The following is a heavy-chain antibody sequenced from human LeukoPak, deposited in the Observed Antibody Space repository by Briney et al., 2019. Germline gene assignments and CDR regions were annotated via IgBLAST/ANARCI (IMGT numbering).Heavy chain of an antibody. Sequence: GGSLRLSCTASGFTLEDYAMSWFRQAPGKGLEWVGFIRSKAYGGTTEYAASVKGRFTISRDDSKSIAYLQMNSLKTEDTAVYYCTRGGGLESDYWGQGTLVTVSS. D-gene: IGHD5-12*01. CDR2: IRSKAYGGTT. J-gene: IGHJ4*02. CDR3: TRGGGLESDY. CDR1: GFTLEDYA. V-gene: IGHV3-49*03.